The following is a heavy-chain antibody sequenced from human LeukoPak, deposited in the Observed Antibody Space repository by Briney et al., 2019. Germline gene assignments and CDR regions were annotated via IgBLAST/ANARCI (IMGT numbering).Heavy chain of an antibody. Sequence: PGGSLRLSCAASGFTFSDYYMSWIRQAPGKGLEWVSYISSSGSTIYYADSVKGRFTISRDNAKNSLYLQMNSLRAEDTAVYYCAGGIAAAGTSAFDIWGQGTMVTVSS. CDR3: AGGIAAAGTSAFDI. CDR1: GFTFSDYY. D-gene: IGHD6-13*01. CDR2: ISSSGSTI. V-gene: IGHV3-11*01. J-gene: IGHJ3*02.